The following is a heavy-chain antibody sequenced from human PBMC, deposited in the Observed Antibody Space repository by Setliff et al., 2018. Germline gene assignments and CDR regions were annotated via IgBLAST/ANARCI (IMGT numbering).Heavy chain of an antibody. CDR2: IYIGGSA. D-gene: IGHD6-19*01. J-gene: IGHJ6*03. CDR1: GGSISSYY. CDR3: AREQWPDPPGYYHMDV. V-gene: IGHV4-4*07. Sequence: SETLSLTCTVSGGSISSYYWSWIRQPAGKGLEWIGHIYIGGSANYNPSLKSRVTMSIDTSKNQFSLKLNSVTAADMAVYYCAREQWPDPPGYYHMDVWAKGTTVTVSS.